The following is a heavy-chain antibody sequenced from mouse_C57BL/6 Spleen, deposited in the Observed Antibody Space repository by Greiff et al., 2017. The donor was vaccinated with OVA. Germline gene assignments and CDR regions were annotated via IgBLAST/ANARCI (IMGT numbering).Heavy chain of an antibody. V-gene: IGHV1-9*01. D-gene: IGHD3-3*01. J-gene: IGHJ4*01. CDR2: ILPGSGGT. CDR3: ARRGWDRAMDY. Sequence: QVQLQQSGAELMKPGASVKLSCKATGYTFTGYWIEWVKQRPGHGLEWIGEILPGSGGTKYNEKFKSKATLTVDTPSSTAYMQLSSLTSEDYAVYYCARRGWDRAMDYWGQGTSVTVSS. CDR1: GYTFTGYW.